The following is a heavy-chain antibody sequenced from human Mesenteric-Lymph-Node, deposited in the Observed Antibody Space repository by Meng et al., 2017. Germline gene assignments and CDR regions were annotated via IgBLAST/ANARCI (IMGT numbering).Heavy chain of an antibody. V-gene: IGHV3-7*01. CDR2: IKQDGSEK. CDR3: ARKLGYCSSTSCYRAYYYYYGMDV. CDR1: GFTFSSYW. Sequence: GESLKISCAASGFTFSSYWMSWVRQAPGKGLEWVANIKQDGSEKYYVDSVKGRFTISRDNAKNSLYLQMNSLRAEDTAVYYCARKLGYCSSTSCYRAYYYYYGMDVWGQGTTVTVSS. D-gene: IGHD2-2*01. J-gene: IGHJ6*02.